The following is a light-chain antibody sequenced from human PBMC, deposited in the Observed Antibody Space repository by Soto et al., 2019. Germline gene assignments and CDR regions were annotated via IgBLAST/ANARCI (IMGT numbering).Light chain of an antibody. CDR1: QIVSRY. CDR3: HQRSNWPLT. CDR2: DAS. V-gene: IGKV3-11*01. J-gene: IGKJ4*01. Sequence: ELVLTQSPATLSLSPGDSATLACRASQIVSRYLAWYQQRPGQALRLLIYDASKRATGIPARFSGSGSGTDFTLTISGLEPEDFAVYFCHQRSNWPLTFGGGTKLEIK.